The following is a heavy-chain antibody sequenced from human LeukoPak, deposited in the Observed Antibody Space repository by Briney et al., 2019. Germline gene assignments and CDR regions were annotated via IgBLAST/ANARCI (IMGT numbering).Heavy chain of an antibody. Sequence: GALRLSCVALEFSFETYWMSWVRPAPGKGLEWVSAISGSGFTYYADSVKGRFTISRDNSKNTLYLQMNSLRAEDTAVYYCARGLYSSSPWGQGTLVTVSS. CDR3: ARGLYSSSP. J-gene: IGHJ4*02. CDR1: EFSFETYW. CDR2: ISGSGFT. D-gene: IGHD6-6*01. V-gene: IGHV3-23*01.